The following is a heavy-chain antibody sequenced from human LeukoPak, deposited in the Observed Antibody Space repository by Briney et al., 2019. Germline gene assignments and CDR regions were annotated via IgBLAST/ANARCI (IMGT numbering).Heavy chain of an antibody. CDR3: AKDGSEYCSGGSCYSGFDY. V-gene: IGHV3-30*18. D-gene: IGHD2-15*01. Sequence: GGSLRLSCAASGFTFSNVWMNWVRQAPGKGLEWVAVISYDGSNKYYADSVKGRFTISRDNSKNTLYLQMNSLRAEDTAVYYCAKDGSEYCSGGSCYSGFDYWGQGTLVTVSS. CDR1: GFTFSNVW. J-gene: IGHJ4*02. CDR2: ISYDGSNK.